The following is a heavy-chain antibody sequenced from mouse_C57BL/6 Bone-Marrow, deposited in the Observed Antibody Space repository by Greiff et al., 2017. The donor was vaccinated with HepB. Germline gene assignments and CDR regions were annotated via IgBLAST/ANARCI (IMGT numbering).Heavy chain of an antibody. CDR2: IHPNSGST. Sequence: VQLQQPGAELVKPGASVKLSCKASGYTFTSYWMHWVTQRPGQGLEWIGMIHPNSGSTNYNEKFKSKATLTVDKSSSTAYMQLSSLTSEDSAVYDWARWGYGSSYRAMDYWGQGTSVTVSS. CDR3: ARWGYGSSYRAMDY. J-gene: IGHJ4*01. V-gene: IGHV1-64*01. D-gene: IGHD1-1*01. CDR1: GYTFTSYW.